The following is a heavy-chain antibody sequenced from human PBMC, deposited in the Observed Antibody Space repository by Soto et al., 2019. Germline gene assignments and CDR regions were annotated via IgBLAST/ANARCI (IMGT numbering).Heavy chain of an antibody. D-gene: IGHD2-8*02. J-gene: IGHJ3*02. Sequence: EVQLVESGGGLVQPGGSLRLSCAASGFTFSSYEMNWVRQAPGKGLEWVSYISSSGSTIYYADSVKGRFTISRDNAKNSLYRQMNRMRAEETAVYYCSGGLAPIYLRSWWPNGFDIWGQGTMVTVSS. CDR3: SGGLAPIYLRSWWPNGFDI. V-gene: IGHV3-48*03. CDR2: ISSSGSTI. CDR1: GFTFSSYE.